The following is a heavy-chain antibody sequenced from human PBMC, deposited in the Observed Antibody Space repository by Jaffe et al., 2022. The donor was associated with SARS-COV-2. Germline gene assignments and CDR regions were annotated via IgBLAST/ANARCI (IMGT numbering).Heavy chain of an antibody. J-gene: IGHJ4*02. CDR2: ISGSAGNT. CDR3: AKATAGAEYLLKGYFDY. V-gene: IGHV3-23*01. CDR1: GFTFDNYA. D-gene: IGHD2-8*01. Sequence: EVQLLESGGGLVQPGGSLRLSCAASGFTFDNYAMNWVRQAPGKGLEWVSIIISGSAGNTYYADSVKGRFTISRDNSKNTLYLQMNGLRAEDTAVYYCAKATAGAEYLLKGYFDYWGQGTLVTVSS.